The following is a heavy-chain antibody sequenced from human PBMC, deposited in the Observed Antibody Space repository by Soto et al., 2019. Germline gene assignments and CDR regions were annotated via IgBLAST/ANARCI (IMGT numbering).Heavy chain of an antibody. CDR1: GFTVSSKY. V-gene: IGHV3-53*01. J-gene: IGHJ4*02. D-gene: IGHD2-15*01. CDR3: ARALPPDF. Sequence: PGGSLRLSCAASGFTVSSKYMNWVRQAPGKGLEWVSIIWSAGLTYYADSVKGHLTISRDISKNIVYLQMNSLRVEDSALYYCARALPPDFWGQGTLVTVSS. CDR2: IWSAGLT.